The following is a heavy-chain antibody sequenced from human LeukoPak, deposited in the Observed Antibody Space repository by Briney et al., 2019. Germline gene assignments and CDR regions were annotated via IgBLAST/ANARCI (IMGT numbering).Heavy chain of an antibody. Sequence: ASVKVSCKASGYTFTSYGISWVRQAPGQGLEWMGWISAYNGNTNYAQKLQGRVTMTTDTSTSTAYMELRSLRSDDTAVYYCARVEVLLWFGELSGFDYRGQGTLVTVSS. CDR2: ISAYNGNT. V-gene: IGHV1-18*01. CDR3: ARVEVLLWFGELSGFDY. J-gene: IGHJ4*02. CDR1: GYTFTSYG. D-gene: IGHD3-10*01.